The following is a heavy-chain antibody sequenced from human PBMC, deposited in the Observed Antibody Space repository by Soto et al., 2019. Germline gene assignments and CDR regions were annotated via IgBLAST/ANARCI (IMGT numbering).Heavy chain of an antibody. CDR1: PYNFATSY. CDR3: PRGYSRSFECYSVY. J-gene: IGHJ4*02. CDR2: IKPGESDT. D-gene: IGHD2-15*01. V-gene: IGHV5-51*01. Sequence: DSLKLSGDSSPYNFATSYFTSVLQMHVAGLEWVGMIKPGESDTGYIPSFEGRVTISADKSTNSAYLTLSSLEASDTAIAFCPRGYSRSFECYSVYWCPGALVTI.